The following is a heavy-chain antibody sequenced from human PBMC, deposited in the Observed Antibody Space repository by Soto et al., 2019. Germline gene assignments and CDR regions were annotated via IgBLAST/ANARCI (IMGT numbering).Heavy chain of an antibody. V-gene: IGHV3-11*06. D-gene: IGHD6-6*01. CDR1: GFTFSDYY. CDR2: ISSSSSYT. Sequence: VGSLRLSCAASGFTFSDYYMSWIRQAPGKGLEWVSYISSSSSYTNYADSVKGRFTISRDNAKNSLYLQMNSLRAEDTAVYYCARGIAALSDYWGQGTLVTVSS. CDR3: ARGIAALSDY. J-gene: IGHJ4*02.